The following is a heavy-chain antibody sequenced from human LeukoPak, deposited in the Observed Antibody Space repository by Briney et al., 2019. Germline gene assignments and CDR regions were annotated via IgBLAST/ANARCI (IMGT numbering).Heavy chain of an antibody. D-gene: IGHD3-10*01. CDR2: ISSSSSSI. Sequence: PGGSLRLSCAASGFTFSSYGMNWVRQAPGKGLEWVSYISSSSSSIYYADSVKGRFTISRDNAKNSLYLQMNSLRAEDTAVYYCARDVYYGSGSPRLDYWGQGTLVTVSS. V-gene: IGHV3-48*01. CDR3: ARDVYYGSGSPRLDY. CDR1: GFTFSSYG. J-gene: IGHJ4*02.